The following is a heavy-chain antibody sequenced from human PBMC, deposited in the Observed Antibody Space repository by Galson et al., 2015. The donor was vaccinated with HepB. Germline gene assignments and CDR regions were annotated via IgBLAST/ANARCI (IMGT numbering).Heavy chain of an antibody. J-gene: IGHJ3*02. V-gene: IGHV1-18*04. CDR2: ISAYNGNT. Sequence: SVKVSCKASGYTFTSYGISWVRQAPGQGLEWMGWISAYNGNTNYAQKLQGRVTMTTDTSTSTAYMELRSLRSDDTAVYYCARVSIVVVVAAPQADAFDIWGQGTMVTVSS. D-gene: IGHD2-15*01. CDR1: GYTFTSYG. CDR3: ARVSIVVVVAAPQADAFDI.